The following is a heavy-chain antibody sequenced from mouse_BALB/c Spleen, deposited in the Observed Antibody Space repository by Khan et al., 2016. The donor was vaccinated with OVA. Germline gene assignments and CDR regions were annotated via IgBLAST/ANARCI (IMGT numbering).Heavy chain of an antibody. Sequence: VQLQESGTELVRSGASVKLSCKTSGYIFTSYWIHWVKQRSGQGLEWIARIYPGTGNTYYSEKFNDKASLTADKSSSTAYMHLSSLKSEDSAVYFCAREEALYYFDYWGQGTTLTVSS. V-gene: IGHV1S132*01. CDR3: AREEALYYFDY. CDR1: GYIFTSYW. CDR2: IYPGTGNT. J-gene: IGHJ2*01. D-gene: IGHD3-2*02.